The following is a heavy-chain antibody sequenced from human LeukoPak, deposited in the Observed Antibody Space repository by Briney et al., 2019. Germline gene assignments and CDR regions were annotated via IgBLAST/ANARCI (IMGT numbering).Heavy chain of an antibody. J-gene: IGHJ6*03. D-gene: IGHD6-6*01. Sequence: ASVKVSCKVSGYTLTELSMHWVRQAPGKGLEWMGGFDPEDGETIYAQKFQGRVTMTEDTSTDTAYMELSSLRSEDTAVYYCATEYSSSSGSGYYYMDVGGKGTTVTVSS. CDR2: FDPEDGET. CDR1: GYTLTELS. V-gene: IGHV1-24*01. CDR3: ATEYSSSSGSGYYYMDV.